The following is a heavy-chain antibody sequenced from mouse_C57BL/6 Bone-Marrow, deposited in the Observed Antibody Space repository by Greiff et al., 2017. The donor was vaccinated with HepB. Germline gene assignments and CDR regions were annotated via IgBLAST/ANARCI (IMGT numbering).Heavy chain of an antibody. Sequence: EVQLVESGPELVKPGASVKISCKASGYSFTGYYMNWVKQSPEKSLEWIGEINPSTGGTTYNQKFKAKATLTVDKSSSTAYMQLRSLTSEDSAVYYCARSAWFAYWGQGTLVTVSA. CDR2: INPSTGGT. J-gene: IGHJ3*01. CDR3: ARSAWFAY. CDR1: GYSFTGYY. V-gene: IGHV1-42*01.